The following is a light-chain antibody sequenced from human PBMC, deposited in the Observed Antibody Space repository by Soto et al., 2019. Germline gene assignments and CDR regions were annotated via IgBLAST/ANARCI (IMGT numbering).Light chain of an antibody. J-gene: IGKJ4*01. Sequence: EIVLTQSPGTLSLSPGERATLSCRASQSISNSYLAWYQQKPGQAPRLLIYGASNRATGIPDRFTGSGSGTDFTLSISRLEPEDFAVYYCQQYGTSVLTFGGGTKVEIK. CDR1: QSISNSY. CDR2: GAS. CDR3: QQYGTSVLT. V-gene: IGKV3-20*01.